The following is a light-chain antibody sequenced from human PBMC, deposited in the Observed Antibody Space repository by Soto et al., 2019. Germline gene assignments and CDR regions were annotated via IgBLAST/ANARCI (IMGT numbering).Light chain of an antibody. V-gene: IGKV1-12*01. CDR1: QGISGW. J-gene: IGKJ4*01. CDR3: QQATISQLT. Sequence: DIQMTQSPSSVSASVGDRVTITCRASQGISGWLAWYQQKPGKAPKLLIYAASTLETGVPSRCSGGRSGTDFTLPINNLQPEDFATYYCQQATISQLTFGGGTKVEIK. CDR2: AAS.